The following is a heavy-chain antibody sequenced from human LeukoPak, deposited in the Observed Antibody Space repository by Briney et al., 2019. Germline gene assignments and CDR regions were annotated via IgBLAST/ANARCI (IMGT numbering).Heavy chain of an antibody. D-gene: IGHD2/OR15-2a*01. CDR1: GFTFTTYC. V-gene: IGHV3-7*01. Sequence: VGSLRLSCTASGFTFTTYCMACVRQAPGKGLEWVANIKQDGSEAYYAESVRGRFTISRDNAKHTLYLQMTSLTAEDTSVYYCSTGIYDQSYWGQGTLVTVSS. CDR2: IKQDGSEA. J-gene: IGHJ1*01. CDR3: STGIYDQSY.